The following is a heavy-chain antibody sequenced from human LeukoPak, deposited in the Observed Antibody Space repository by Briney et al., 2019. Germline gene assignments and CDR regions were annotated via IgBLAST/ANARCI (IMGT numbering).Heavy chain of an antibody. Sequence: SETLSLTCTVSGGSLSSYYWSWVRQPPGKGLEWIGYIYYSGSTNYNPSLTSRGTISVATSKTPFSLKLSSLTAADTAVYYCARLAVCGGDCFAFDIWGQGTMVTVSS. V-gene: IGHV4-59*01. CDR2: IYYSGST. D-gene: IGHD2-21*02. CDR3: ARLAVCGGDCFAFDI. CDR1: GGSLSSYY. J-gene: IGHJ3*02.